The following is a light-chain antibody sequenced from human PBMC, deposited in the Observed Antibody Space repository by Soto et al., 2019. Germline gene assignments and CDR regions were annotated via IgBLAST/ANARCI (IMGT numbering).Light chain of an antibody. V-gene: IGKV3-15*01. CDR3: QQYNNWPI. CDR2: GAS. Sequence: EIVLTQSPATLSLSPGGRATLSCRASQSVSFSLAWYQQKPGQAPRLLIYGASTRATGIPARFSGSGSGTEFTLTISSLQSEDFAVYYCQQYNNWPIFGQGTRLENK. J-gene: IGKJ5*01. CDR1: QSVSFS.